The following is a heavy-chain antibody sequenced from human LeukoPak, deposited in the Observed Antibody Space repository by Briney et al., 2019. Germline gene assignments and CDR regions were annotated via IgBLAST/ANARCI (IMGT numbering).Heavy chain of an antibody. V-gene: IGHV3-48*03. J-gene: IGHJ5*02. CDR1: GFTFSSYE. Sequence: GGSLRLSCAAYGFTFSSYEMNWVRQAPGKGLEWVSYISSSSNNIYYADSVKGRFTISRDNAKNSLYLQMNSLRAEDTAVYYCARDWRTMGGSWGQGALVTVSS. CDR2: ISSSSNNI. D-gene: IGHD3-16*01. CDR3: ARDWRTMGGS.